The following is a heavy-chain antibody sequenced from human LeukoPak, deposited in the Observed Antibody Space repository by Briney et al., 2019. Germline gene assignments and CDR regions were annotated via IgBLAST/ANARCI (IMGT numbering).Heavy chain of an antibody. J-gene: IGHJ3*02. CDR3: AREAGSSWSRGLDI. CDR1: GGSIGSYY. CDR2: NHYTGST. Sequence: SETLSLTCTVSGGSIGSYYWSWIRQPPGKRLEWIGYNHYTGSTNHNPSLKSRVTMSVDTSKNQFSLKLSSVTAADTAVYYCAREAGSSWSRGLDIWGQGTVVTVSS. D-gene: IGHD6-13*01. V-gene: IGHV4-59*01.